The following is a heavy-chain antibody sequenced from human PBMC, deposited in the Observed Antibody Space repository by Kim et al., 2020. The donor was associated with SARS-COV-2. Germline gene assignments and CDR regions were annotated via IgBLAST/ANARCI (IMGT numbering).Heavy chain of an antibody. V-gene: IGHV4-61*01. CDR3: ARGGVAVAGTPTDF. CDR1: GGSVSSGSYY. J-gene: IGHJ4*02. D-gene: IGHD6-19*01. Sequence: SETLSLTCTVSGGSVSSGSYYWSWIRQPPGKGLEWIGYIYYSGSTNYNPSLKSLVTISVDKSMNQFSLKLSSVTAAATAVYYCARGGVAVAGTPTDFWGQGTLVTVSS. CDR2: IYYSGST.